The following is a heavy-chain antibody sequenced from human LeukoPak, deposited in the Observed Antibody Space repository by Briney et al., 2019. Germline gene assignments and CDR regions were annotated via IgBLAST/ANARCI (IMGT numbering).Heavy chain of an antibody. CDR2: VNPSSGHT. CDR3: ARGAPGSYCSGGSCPYFDY. V-gene: IGHV1-8*01. Sequence: GASVRVSCKAFGYTFTSYDINWVRQATGQGLEWMGWVNPSSGHTGYAQKFQGRVTMTRNTSISTAYMDLSSLRSEDTAVYYCARGAPGSYCSGGSCPYFDYWGQGTLVSVSS. CDR1: GYTFTSYD. J-gene: IGHJ4*02. D-gene: IGHD2-15*01.